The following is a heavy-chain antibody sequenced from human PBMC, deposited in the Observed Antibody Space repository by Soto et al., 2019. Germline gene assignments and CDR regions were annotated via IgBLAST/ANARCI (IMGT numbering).Heavy chain of an antibody. Sequence: SETLSLTCTVSRGSISSGGYYWSWIRHHPGKGLEWIGSIFYSGINHYNPSLKSRCSMSVDTSKRQFSLKLRFATAADTAVYYCARGRTFYAPWGQGTLVTVYS. J-gene: IGHJ5*02. V-gene: IGHV4-31*03. D-gene: IGHD2-2*01. CDR1: RGSISSGGYY. CDR3: ARGRTFYAP. CDR2: IFYSGIN.